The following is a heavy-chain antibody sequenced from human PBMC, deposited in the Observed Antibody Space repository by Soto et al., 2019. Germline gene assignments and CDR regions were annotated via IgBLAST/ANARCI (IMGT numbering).Heavy chain of an antibody. CDR1: GGSISSYY. D-gene: IGHD3-16*01. Sequence: PSEILSLTCTVSGGSISSYYWSWIRQPPGKGLEWIGYIYYSGSTNYNPSLKSRVTISVNTSKNQFSLMLSSVTAADTAVYYCARRYGSSFDYWGQGTPVTVSS. J-gene: IGHJ4*02. V-gene: IGHV4-59*08. CDR3: ARRYGSSFDY. CDR2: IYYSGST.